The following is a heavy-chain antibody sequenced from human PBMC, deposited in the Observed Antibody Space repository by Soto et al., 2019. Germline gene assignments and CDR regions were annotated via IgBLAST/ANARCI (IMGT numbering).Heavy chain of an antibody. V-gene: IGHV4-61*01. CDR3: ARVAAQTRFGY. CDR1: GGSVSSGSYY. CDR2: IYSSGST. D-gene: IGHD6-6*01. Sequence: NPSETLSLTCTVSGGSVSSGSYYWSWIRQPPGKGLEWIGYIYSSGSTNYNPSLKSRVTISVDTSKNQFSLKLSSVTAADTAVYYCARVAAQTRFGYWGQGTLVTVSS. J-gene: IGHJ4*02.